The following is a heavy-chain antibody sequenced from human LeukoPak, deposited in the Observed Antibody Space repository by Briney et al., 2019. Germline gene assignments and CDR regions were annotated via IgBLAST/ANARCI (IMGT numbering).Heavy chain of an antibody. V-gene: IGHV4-30-4*02. J-gene: IGHJ4*02. CDR3: ARDPGATTYSYGCFDY. D-gene: IGHD5-18*01. CDR2: IYYSGST. CDR1: GGSISSGDYY. Sequence: SDTLSLTCTVSGGSISSGDYYWSCIRQPPGKGLEWNGYIYYSGSTYYNPSLKSRVTISVDTSKNQFSLKLSSVTAADTAVYYCARDPGATTYSYGCFDYWGQGTLVTVSS.